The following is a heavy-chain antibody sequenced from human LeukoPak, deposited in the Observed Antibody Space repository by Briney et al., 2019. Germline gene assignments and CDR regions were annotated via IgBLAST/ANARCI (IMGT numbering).Heavy chain of an antibody. CDR1: GYTFTSYY. D-gene: IGHD3-3*01. CDR2: INPSGGST. CDR3: ARGLPKAVFGVVIED. V-gene: IGHV1-46*01. Sequence: ASVKVSCKASGYTFTSYYMHWVRQAPGQGLEWMGIINPSGGSTSYAQKFQGRVTMTRDTSTSTVYMELSSLRSEDTAVYYCARGLPKAVFGVVIEDRGQGTLVTVSS. J-gene: IGHJ4*02.